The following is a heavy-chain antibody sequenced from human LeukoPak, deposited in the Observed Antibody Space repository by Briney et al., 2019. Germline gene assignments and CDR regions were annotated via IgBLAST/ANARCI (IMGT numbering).Heavy chain of an antibody. CDR3: ARVGSDYDFDY. V-gene: IGHV3-23*01. J-gene: IGHJ4*02. CDR1: GFTFSSYA. Sequence: GGSLRLSCAASGFTFSSYAMTWVRQAPGKGLEWVSIISGSGGSTSYADSVKGRFTISRDNAKNTLYLQMNSLRAEDTAVYYCARVGSDYDFDYWGQGTLVTVSS. CDR2: ISGSGGST. D-gene: IGHD4-17*01.